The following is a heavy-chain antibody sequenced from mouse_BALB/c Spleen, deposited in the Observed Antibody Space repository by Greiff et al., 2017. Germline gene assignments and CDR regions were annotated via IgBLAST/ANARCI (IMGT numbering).Heavy chain of an antibody. D-gene: IGHD2-14*01. V-gene: IGHV5-17*02. CDR3: ARRGINRYDDAIDY. Sequence: EVKLVESGGGLVQPGGSRKLSCAASGFTFSSFGMHWVRQAPEKGLEWVAYISSGSSTIYYADTVKGRFTISRDNPKNTLFLQMTSLRSEDTAMYYCARRGINRYDDAIDYWGQGTSVTVSS. CDR2: ISSGSSTI. J-gene: IGHJ4*01. CDR1: GFTFSSFG.